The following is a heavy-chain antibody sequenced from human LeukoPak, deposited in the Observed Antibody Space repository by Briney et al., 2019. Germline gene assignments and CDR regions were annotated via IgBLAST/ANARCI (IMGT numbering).Heavy chain of an antibody. V-gene: IGHV1-18*01. D-gene: IGHD3-22*01. J-gene: IGHJ4*02. Sequence: ASVKVSCKASGYTFTSYGISWVRQAPGQGLEWMGRISAYNGNTNYAQKLQGRVTMTTDTSTSTAYMELRSLRSDDTAVYYCARDRRYYYDSSGTPCDYWGQGTLVTVSS. CDR2: ISAYNGNT. CDR1: GYTFTSYG. CDR3: ARDRRYYYDSSGTPCDY.